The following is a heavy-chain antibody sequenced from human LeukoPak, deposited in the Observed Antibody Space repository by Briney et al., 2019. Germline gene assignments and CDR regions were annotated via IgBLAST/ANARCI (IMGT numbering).Heavy chain of an antibody. CDR1: GGSISGYY. CDR3: AREAVRSTGWYKDY. V-gene: IGHV4-59*01. Sequence: PSETLSLTCTVSGGSISGYYWSWSRQPPGKGLEWIGYIYYSGSTNYNPSLKSRVTISVDTSRNQFSLKLSSVTAADTAMYYCAREAVRSTGWYKDYWGQGTLVTVSS. J-gene: IGHJ4*02. D-gene: IGHD6-19*01. CDR2: IYYSGST.